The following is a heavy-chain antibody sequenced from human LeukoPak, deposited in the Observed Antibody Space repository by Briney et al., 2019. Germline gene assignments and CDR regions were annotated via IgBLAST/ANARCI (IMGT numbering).Heavy chain of an antibody. J-gene: IGHJ5*02. D-gene: IGHD4-23*01. Sequence: PSETLSLTCAVYGGSFSGYHWSWIRQPPGKGLEWIGEINHSGSTNYNPSLKSRVTISVDTSKNQFSLKLSSVTAADTAVYYCARSYGGNSNWFDPWGQGTLVTVSS. CDR3: ARSYGGNSNWFDP. CDR1: GGSFSGYH. CDR2: INHSGST. V-gene: IGHV4-34*01.